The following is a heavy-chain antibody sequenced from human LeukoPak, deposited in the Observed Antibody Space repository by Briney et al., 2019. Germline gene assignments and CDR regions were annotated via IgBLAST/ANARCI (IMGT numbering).Heavy chain of an antibody. CDR3: AKRGVVIRVILVGFHKEAYYFDS. CDR2: ISGSGGRT. D-gene: IGHD3-22*01. V-gene: IGHV3-23*01. J-gene: IGHJ4*02. CDR1: VITLSNYG. Sequence: GGSLRLSCAVSVITLSNYGMSWVRQAPGKGLEWVAGISGSGGRTNYADSVKGRFTISRDNPKNTLYLQMNSLRAEDTAVYFCAKRGVVIRVILVGFHKEAYYFDSWGQGALVTVSS.